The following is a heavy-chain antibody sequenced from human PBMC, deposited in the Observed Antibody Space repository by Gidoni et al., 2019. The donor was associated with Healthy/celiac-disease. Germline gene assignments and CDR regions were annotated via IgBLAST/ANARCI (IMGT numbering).Heavy chain of an antibody. J-gene: IGHJ3*02. CDR1: GFPFRTSW. V-gene: IGHV3-15*01. CDR2: IKSKTDGGTT. D-gene: IGHD1-26*01. Sequence: EVKLVESGGCLVKPGGALRLSCAASGFPFRTSWMSGVRQAPGKGLEWVGRIKSKTDGGTTDYAAPVKGRFTISRDDSKNTLYLQMNSLKTEDTAVYYCTTEQVGARWAGAFDIWGQGTMVTVSS. CDR3: TTEQVGARWAGAFDI.